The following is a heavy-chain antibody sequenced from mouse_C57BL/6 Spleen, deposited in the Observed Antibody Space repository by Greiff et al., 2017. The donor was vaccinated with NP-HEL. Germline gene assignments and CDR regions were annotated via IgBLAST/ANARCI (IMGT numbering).Heavy chain of an antibody. CDR2: ISSGGSYT. CDR1: GFTFSSYG. Sequence: EVKVVESGGDLVKPGGSLKLSCAASGFTFSSYGMSWVRQTPDKRLEWVATISSGGSYTYYPDSVKGRFTISRDNAKNTLYLQMSSLKSEDTAMYYCARGGITTVEEYFDVWGTGTTVTVSS. J-gene: IGHJ1*03. D-gene: IGHD1-1*01. V-gene: IGHV5-6*01. CDR3: ARGGITTVEEYFDV.